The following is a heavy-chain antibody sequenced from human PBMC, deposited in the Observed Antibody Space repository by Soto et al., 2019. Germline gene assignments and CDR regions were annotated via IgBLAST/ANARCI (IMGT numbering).Heavy chain of an antibody. J-gene: IGHJ6*02. D-gene: IGHD5-18*01. CDR2: IWYDGSNK. Sequence: QVQLVESGGGVVQPGRSLRLSCAASGFTFSSYGMHWVRQAPGKGLEWVAVIWYDGSNKYYADSVKGRFTISRDNSKNMLYLQMNSLRAEDTAVYYCARDLRGGSRVYSYGFAYYYGMDVWGQGTTVTVSS. CDR1: GFTFSSYG. V-gene: IGHV3-33*01. CDR3: ARDLRGGSRVYSYGFAYYYGMDV.